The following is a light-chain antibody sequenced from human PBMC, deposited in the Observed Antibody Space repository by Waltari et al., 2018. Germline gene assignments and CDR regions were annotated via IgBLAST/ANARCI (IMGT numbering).Light chain of an antibody. Sequence: QSVLTQPPSVSGAPGQRVTISCTGRGSNIGAGYDVHWYHQVPRTAPKLLIYGSTSRPLGVPDRFFGSTSGTSASLTITGLQVEDEGDYYCQSYDTSLSVVFGGGTKLTVL. V-gene: IGLV1-40*01. J-gene: IGLJ3*02. CDR3: QSYDTSLSVV. CDR1: GSNIGAGYD. CDR2: GST.